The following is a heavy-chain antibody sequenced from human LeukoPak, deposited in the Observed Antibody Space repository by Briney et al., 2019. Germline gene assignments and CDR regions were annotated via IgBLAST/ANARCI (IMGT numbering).Heavy chain of an antibody. J-gene: IGHJ4*02. CDR2: ISGSGGST. CDR1: EFPFSDFW. CDR3: AKGSLGVDY. Sequence: GGSLRLSCAASEFPFSDFWMSWVRQAPGKGLEWVSAISGSGGSTYYADSVKGRFTISRDNSKNTLYLQMNSLRAEDTAVYYCAKGSLGVDYWGQGTLVTVSS. D-gene: IGHD3-10*01. V-gene: IGHV3-23*01.